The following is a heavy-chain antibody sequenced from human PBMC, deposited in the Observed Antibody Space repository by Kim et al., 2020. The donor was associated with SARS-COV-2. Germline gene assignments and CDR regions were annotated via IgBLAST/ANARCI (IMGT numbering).Heavy chain of an antibody. Sequence: GGSLRLSCAASGFSFRNYRMSWVRQAPGKGLEWVANIDQDGGEKSYVDSLKGRFTISRDNAKDSVYLQMNSLRAEDTAVYYCARGDFTSAWYTSGREVDNCFDPWGQGTLVTVPP. CDR3: ARGDFTSAWYTSGREVDNCFDP. D-gene: IGHD6-19*01. CDR2: IDQDGGEK. V-gene: IGHV3-7*04. CDR1: GFSFRNYR. J-gene: IGHJ5*02.